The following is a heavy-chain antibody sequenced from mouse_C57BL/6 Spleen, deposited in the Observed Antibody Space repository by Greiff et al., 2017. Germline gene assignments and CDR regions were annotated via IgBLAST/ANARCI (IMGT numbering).Heavy chain of an antibody. J-gene: IGHJ2*01. V-gene: IGHV1-61*01. CDR2: IYPSDSET. CDR3: ARGRYYYGSYYFDY. Sequence: QVQLKQPGAELVRPGSSVKLSCKASGYTFTSYWMDWVKQRPGQGLEWIGNIYPSDSETHYNQKFTDKATLTVDKSSSTAYMQLSSLTSEDSAVYYCARGRYYYGSYYFDYWGQGTTLTGSS. D-gene: IGHD1-1*01. CDR1: GYTFTSYW.